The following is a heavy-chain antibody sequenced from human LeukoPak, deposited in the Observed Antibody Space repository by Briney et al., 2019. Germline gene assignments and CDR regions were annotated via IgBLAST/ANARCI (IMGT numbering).Heavy chain of an antibody. CDR2: ISSSSSTI. V-gene: IGHV3-48*02. CDR1: GFTFSTYS. CDR3: AREAGDYGDPRREFHY. D-gene: IGHD4-17*01. Sequence: PGGSLRLSCAVSGFTFSTYSMNWVRQAPGKGLEWVSYISSSSSTIFYADSLKGRFTISRDNAKNSLYLQMNCLRDEDTAVYYCAREAGDYGDPRREFHYWGQGTLVTVSS. J-gene: IGHJ4*02.